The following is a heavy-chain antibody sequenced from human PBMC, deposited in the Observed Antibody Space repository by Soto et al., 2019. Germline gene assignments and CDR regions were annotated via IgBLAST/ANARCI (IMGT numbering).Heavy chain of an antibody. J-gene: IGHJ4*02. CDR2: IYYSGST. CDR1: GGSISSGGYY. CDR3: ARVGAYSSGWYGNFDY. Sequence: PSETLSLTCTVSGGSISSGGYYWNWIRQHPGKGLEWIGYIYYSGSTYYNSSLKSRVTISVDTTKNQFSLKLSSVTAADTAVYYCARVGAYSSGWYGNFDYWGQGTLVTVSS. V-gene: IGHV4-31*03. D-gene: IGHD6-19*01.